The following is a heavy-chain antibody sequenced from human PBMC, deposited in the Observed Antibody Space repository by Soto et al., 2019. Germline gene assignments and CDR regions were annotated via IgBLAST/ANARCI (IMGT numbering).Heavy chain of an antibody. Sequence: QLQLQESGPGLVKPSETLSLTCTVSGGSISSSSYYWGWIRQPPGKGLEWIGSIYYSGSTYYNPPLKSRFTLSEDTSRTHSSLKLSSVNAADTAVYYCANQGSEYSSSGDALDFWGQGTMVPVSS. CDR1: GGSISSSSYY. V-gene: IGHV4-39*01. D-gene: IGHD6-6*01. CDR3: ANQGSEYSSSGDALDF. J-gene: IGHJ3*01. CDR2: IYYSGST.